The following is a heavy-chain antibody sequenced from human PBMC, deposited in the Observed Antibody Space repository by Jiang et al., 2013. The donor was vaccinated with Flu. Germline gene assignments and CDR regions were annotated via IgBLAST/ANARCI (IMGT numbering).Heavy chain of an antibody. CDR2: IIPILGIA. D-gene: IGHD5-18*01. V-gene: IGHV1-69*04. CDR3: ARVAYSYGYDGWFDP. Sequence: SGAEVKKPGSSVKVSCKASGGTFSSYAISWVRQAPGQGLEWMGRIIPILGIANYAQKFQGRVTITADKSTSTAYMELSSLRSEDTAVYYCARVAYSYGYDGWFDPWGQGTLVTVSS. CDR1: GGTFSSYA. J-gene: IGHJ5*02.